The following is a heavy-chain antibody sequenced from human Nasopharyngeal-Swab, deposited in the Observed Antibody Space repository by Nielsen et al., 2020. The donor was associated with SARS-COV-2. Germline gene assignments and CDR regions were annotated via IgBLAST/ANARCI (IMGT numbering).Heavy chain of an antibody. J-gene: IGHJ6*03. CDR1: GGSFTSYY. Sequence: SETLSLTCVVYGGSFTSYYWGWIRPPPGKALQWIAEINHSGSTNYNPSLKSRVTISVDTSKNQFSLKLSTVTAADTAVYYCARGLSGIVPAPILGLGPYYSYYYMDVWGKGTTVTVSS. V-gene: IGHV4-34*01. D-gene: IGHD2-2*01. CDR3: ARGLSGIVPAPILGLGPYYSYYYMDV. CDR2: INHSGST.